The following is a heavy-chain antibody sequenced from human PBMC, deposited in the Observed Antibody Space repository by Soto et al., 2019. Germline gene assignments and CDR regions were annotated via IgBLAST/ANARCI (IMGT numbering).Heavy chain of an antibody. CDR2: ISYDGSNK. J-gene: IGHJ6*02. D-gene: IGHD3-22*01. Sequence: GGSLRLSCAASGFTFSSYAMHWVRQAPGKGLEWVAVISYDGSNKYYADSVKGRFTISRDNSKNTLYLQMNSLRAEDTAVYYCARDETVISGYYYYGMDVWGQGTTVTVSS. CDR3: ARDETVISGYYYYGMDV. CDR1: GFTFSSYA. V-gene: IGHV3-30-3*01.